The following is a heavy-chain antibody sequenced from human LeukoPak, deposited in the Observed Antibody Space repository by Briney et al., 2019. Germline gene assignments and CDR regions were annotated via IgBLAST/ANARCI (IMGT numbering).Heavy chain of an antibody. CDR1: RGSVSSGYCY. D-gene: IGHD1-26*01. CDR2: MYYSGTT. Sequence: SETLSLTCTDPRGSVSSGYCYWSWIRQSPGRGLEWIGNMYYSGTTTYNPSLKSRVTISRDTSKNQFSLNLSSVTSLDTALYYCARDRGWEVFDYWGQGILVTVSS. CDR3: ARDRGWEVFDY. J-gene: IGHJ4*02. V-gene: IGHV4-61*01.